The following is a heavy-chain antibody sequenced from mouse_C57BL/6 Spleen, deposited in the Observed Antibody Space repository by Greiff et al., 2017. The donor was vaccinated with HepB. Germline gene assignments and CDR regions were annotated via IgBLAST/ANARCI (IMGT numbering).Heavy chain of an antibody. CDR1: GYTFTSYW. V-gene: IGHV1-50*01. Sequence: QVQLQQPGAELVKPGASVKLSCKASGYTFTSYWMQWVKQRPGQGLEWIGEIDPSDSYTNYHQKFKGKATLTVDTSSSTAYMQLSSLTSEDSAVYYCARSDGYYHYYAMDYWGQGTSVTVSS. CDR2: IDPSDSYT. J-gene: IGHJ4*01. CDR3: ARSDGYYHYYAMDY. D-gene: IGHD2-3*01.